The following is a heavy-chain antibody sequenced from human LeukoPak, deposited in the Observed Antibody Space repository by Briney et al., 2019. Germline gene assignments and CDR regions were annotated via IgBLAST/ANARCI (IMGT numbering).Heavy chain of an antibody. J-gene: IGHJ3*02. CDR2: INTDGSTT. V-gene: IGHV3-74*01. CDR1: GFTFSSYW. CDR3: VNDYADAFAI. Sequence: GGSLRLSCAASGFTFSSYWMHWVRQAPGKGLVRVSRINTDGSTTNYADAVKGRFTISRDNAKNTLYLQMNSLRAEDTAVYYCVNDYADAFAIWGQGTMVTVSS. D-gene: IGHD4-17*01.